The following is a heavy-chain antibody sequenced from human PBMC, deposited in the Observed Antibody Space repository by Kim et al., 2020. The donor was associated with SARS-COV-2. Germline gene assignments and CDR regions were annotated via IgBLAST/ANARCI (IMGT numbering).Heavy chain of an antibody. Sequence: GGSLRLSCAASGFTVSSNYMSWVRQAPGKGLEWVSVIYSGGSTYYAASVKSRFTISRDNSKNTLYLQMNSLRAEDTAVYYCARGAPIAYCGGDCSVGYWGQGTLVTVSS. CDR2: IYSGGST. D-gene: IGHD2-21*02. CDR1: GFTVSSNY. J-gene: IGHJ4*02. V-gene: IGHV3-66*01. CDR3: ARGAPIAYCGGDCSVGY.